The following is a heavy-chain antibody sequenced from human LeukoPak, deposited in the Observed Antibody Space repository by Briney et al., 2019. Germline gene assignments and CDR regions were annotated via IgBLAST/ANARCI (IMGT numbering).Heavy chain of an antibody. J-gene: IGHJ6*02. CDR3: ARDGGPRSYYYYYGMDV. Sequence: GGSLRLSCAASGFTFSSYAMSWVRQAPGKGLEWVSAISGSGGSTYYADSVKGRFTISRDNAKNSLYLQMNSLRAEDTAAYYCARDGGPRSYYYYYGMDVWGQGTTVTVSS. CDR1: GFTFSSYA. CDR2: ISGSGGST. V-gene: IGHV3-23*01. D-gene: IGHD1-14*01.